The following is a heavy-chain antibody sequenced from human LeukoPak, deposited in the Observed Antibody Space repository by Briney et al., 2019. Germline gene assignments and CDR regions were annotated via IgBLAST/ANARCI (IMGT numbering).Heavy chain of an antibody. D-gene: IGHD5-12*01. CDR3: ARHSGPYYYFYGMDV. CDR2: IYYSGST. Sequence: SETLSLTCTVSGGSISSYYWSWIRQPPGKGLEWIGYIYYSGSTNHNPSLKSRVTISVDTSKNQFSLKLSSVTAADTAVYYCARHSGPYYYFYGMDVWGQGTTVTVSS. J-gene: IGHJ6*02. CDR1: GGSISSYY. V-gene: IGHV4-59*08.